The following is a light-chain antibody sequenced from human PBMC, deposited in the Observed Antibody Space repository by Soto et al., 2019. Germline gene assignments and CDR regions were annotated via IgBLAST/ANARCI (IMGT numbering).Light chain of an antibody. CDR3: SSHTSSSTLV. V-gene: IGLV2-14*03. Sequence: QSVLTQPASVSGSPGQSITISCTGTSSDVGGYNYVSWYQQHPGKAPKLIIYDVSNRPSGVSNRFSGSKSGNTASLTISGLQAEDEADYYCSSHTSSSTLVFGGGTKLTVL. J-gene: IGLJ2*01. CDR2: DVS. CDR1: SSDVGGYNY.